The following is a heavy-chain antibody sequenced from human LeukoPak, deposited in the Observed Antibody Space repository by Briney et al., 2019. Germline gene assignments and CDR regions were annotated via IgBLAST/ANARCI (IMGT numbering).Heavy chain of an antibody. CDR1: GFTFSSYG. J-gene: IGHJ4*02. Sequence: GGSLRLSCAASGFTFSSYGMHWVRQAPGKGLEWVAVISYDGSNKYYADSVKGRFTISRDNSKNTLYLQMNSLRAEDTAVYYCAKDEMISGSYYFGFVDYWGQGTLVNVSS. V-gene: IGHV3-30*18. D-gene: IGHD1-26*01. CDR3: AKDEMISGSYYFGFVDY. CDR2: ISYDGSNK.